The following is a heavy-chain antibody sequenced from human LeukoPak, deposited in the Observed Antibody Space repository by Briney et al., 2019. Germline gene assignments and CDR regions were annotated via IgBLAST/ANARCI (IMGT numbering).Heavy chain of an antibody. CDR2: IIPIFGTA. J-gene: IGHJ4*02. D-gene: IGHD6-6*01. CDR3: ASSIAARPDTLGY. Sequence: SVKVSCKASGGTFSSYAISWVRQAPGQGLEWMGGIIPIFGTANYAQKFQGRVTITADESTSTAYMELSSLRSEDTAVYYCASSIAARPDTLGYWGQGTLVTVSS. CDR1: GGTFSSYA. V-gene: IGHV1-69*01.